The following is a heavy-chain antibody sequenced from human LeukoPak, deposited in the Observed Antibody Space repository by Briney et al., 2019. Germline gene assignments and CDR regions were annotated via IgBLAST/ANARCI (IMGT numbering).Heavy chain of an antibody. V-gene: IGHV3-21*01. Sequence: GGSLRLSCAASGFTFSSYSMNWVRQAPGKGLEWVSSITSSSSYIYYADSVKGRFTISRDNAKNSLYLQMNSLRAEDAAVYYCAKTFHYDILTGYSGYYGMDVWGQGTTVTVSS. J-gene: IGHJ6*02. CDR2: ITSSSSYI. CDR1: GFTFSSYS. D-gene: IGHD3-9*01. CDR3: AKTFHYDILTGYSGYYGMDV.